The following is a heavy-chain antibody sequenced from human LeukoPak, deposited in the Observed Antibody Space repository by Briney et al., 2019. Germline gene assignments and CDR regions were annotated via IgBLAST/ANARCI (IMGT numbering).Heavy chain of an antibody. D-gene: IGHD4-17*01. CDR3: ARADYGDPKYYFDY. CDR1: GGSISSGGYY. CDR2: IYYSGST. Sequence: SQTLSLTCTVSGGSISSGGYYWSWIRQHPGKGLEWIGYIYYSGSTYYNPSLKSRVTMSVDTSKNQFSLKLSSVTAADTVVYYCARADYGDPKYYFDYWGQGTLVTVSS. V-gene: IGHV4-31*03. J-gene: IGHJ4*02.